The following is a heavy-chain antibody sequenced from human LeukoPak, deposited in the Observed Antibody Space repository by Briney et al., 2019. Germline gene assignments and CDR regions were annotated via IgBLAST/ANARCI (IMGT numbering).Heavy chain of an antibody. CDR2: INPSSGGT. V-gene: IGHV1-2*02. CDR3: ARPIRGSYVEDVFDI. CDR1: GYTFSDYY. Sequence: ASVKVSCKTSGYTFSDYYLHWVRQAPGQGLEWMGWINPSSGGTKNAQKFQGRATMTRDTSISTGYMELSRLRSDDTAVYYCARPIRGSYVEDVFDIWGQGTMVTVSA. J-gene: IGHJ3*02. D-gene: IGHD1-26*01.